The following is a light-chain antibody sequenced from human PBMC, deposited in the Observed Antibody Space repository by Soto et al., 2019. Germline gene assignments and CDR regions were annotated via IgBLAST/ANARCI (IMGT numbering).Light chain of an antibody. CDR1: QSMSSTF. V-gene: IGKV3-20*01. CDR3: QQYGSSPQT. Sequence: EVVLTQSPVTLSLSPGERATLSCRASQSMSSTFLAWYQQKPGQAPRLLIYGASNRATGTPDRFSGSGSGTDFTLTITRLEPEDFAVYYCQQYGSSPQTFGQGTKVDIK. J-gene: IGKJ1*01. CDR2: GAS.